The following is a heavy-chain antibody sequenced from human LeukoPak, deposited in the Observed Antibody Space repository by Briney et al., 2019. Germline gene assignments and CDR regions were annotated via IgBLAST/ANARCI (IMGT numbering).Heavy chain of an antibody. D-gene: IGHD3-16*02. CDR2: IYYSGST. V-gene: IGHV4-59*08. J-gene: IGHJ3*02. Sequence: SETLSLTCTVSGGSISSYYWSWIRQPPGKGLEWIGYIYYSGSTNYNPSLKSRVTISVDTSKNQFSLKLSSVTAADTAVYYCAGNGIYRSRDAFDIWGQGTMVTVSS. CDR1: GGSISSYY. CDR3: AGNGIYRSRDAFDI.